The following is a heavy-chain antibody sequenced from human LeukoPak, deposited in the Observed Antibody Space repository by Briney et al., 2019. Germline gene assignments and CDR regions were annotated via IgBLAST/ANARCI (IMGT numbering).Heavy chain of an antibody. CDR3: ARENYGGNSRWFDP. J-gene: IGHJ5*02. D-gene: IGHD4-23*01. V-gene: IGHV3-53*01. CDR2: IYSGGST. CDR1: GFTVSSNY. Sequence: GGSLRLSCAASGFTVSSNYMSWVRQAPGKGLEWVSVIYSGGSTYYADSVKGRFTISRDNSKNTLYLQMNSLRAEDTAVYYCARENYGGNSRWFDPWGQGTLVTVSS.